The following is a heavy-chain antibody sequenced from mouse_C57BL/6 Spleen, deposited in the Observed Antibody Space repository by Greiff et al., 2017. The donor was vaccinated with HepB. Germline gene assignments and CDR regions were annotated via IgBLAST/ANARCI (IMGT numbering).Heavy chain of an antibody. D-gene: IGHD2-2*01. V-gene: IGHV5-9-1*02. CDR2: ISSGGDYI. CDR3: TREGGGYDFDY. Sequence: DVMLVESGEGLVKPGGSLKLSCAASGFTFSSYAMSWVRQTPEKRLEWVAYISSGGDYIYYADTVKGRFTISRDNARNTLYLQMSSLKSEDTAMYYCTREGGGYDFDYWGQGTTLTVSS. J-gene: IGHJ2*01. CDR1: GFTFSSYA.